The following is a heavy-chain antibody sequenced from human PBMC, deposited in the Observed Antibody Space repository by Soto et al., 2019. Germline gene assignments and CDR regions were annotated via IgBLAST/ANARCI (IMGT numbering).Heavy chain of an antibody. Sequence: QVQLVESGGGVVQPGRSLRLSCAASGFTFSTYGIHWVRQAPGKGLEWVAVISYDGSNKYYADSVKGRFTISRDNSKNTLYLQMNSLRAEDTAVYYCAKALEIVVVVAAPGYWGQGTLVTVSS. CDR3: AKALEIVVVVAAPGY. J-gene: IGHJ4*02. CDR2: ISYDGSNK. V-gene: IGHV3-30*18. CDR1: GFTFSTYG. D-gene: IGHD2-15*01.